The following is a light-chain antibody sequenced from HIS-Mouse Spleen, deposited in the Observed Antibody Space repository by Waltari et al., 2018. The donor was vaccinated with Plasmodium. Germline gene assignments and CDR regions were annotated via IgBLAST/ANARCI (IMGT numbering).Light chain of an antibody. Sequence: EIVMTKYPATLSVSPGERATLSCRASQSVSSNLAWYQQKPGQAPRLLIYGASTRATGIPARFSGSGSGTEFTLTISSLQSEDFAVYYCQQYNNWSFTFGPGTKVDIK. V-gene: IGKV3-15*01. CDR2: GAS. CDR1: QSVSSN. J-gene: IGKJ3*01. CDR3: QQYNNWSFT.